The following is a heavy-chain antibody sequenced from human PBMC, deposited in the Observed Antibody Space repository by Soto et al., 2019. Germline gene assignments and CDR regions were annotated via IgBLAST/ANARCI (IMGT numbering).Heavy chain of an antibody. CDR3: ARRVRGGINAYYFDY. CDR2: IYWDDDE. V-gene: IGHV2-5*02. J-gene: IGHJ4*02. CDR1: GFSLSTDGVG. D-gene: IGHD3-10*01. Sequence: QITLKESGPTLVKPTQTLTLTCTFSGFSLSTDGVGVGWIRQPPGKALEWLALIYWDDDERYSPSLKNRLTITKETSKNQVVLTMTNMDPVDTATYYCARRVRGGINAYYFDYWGQGTLVTVSS.